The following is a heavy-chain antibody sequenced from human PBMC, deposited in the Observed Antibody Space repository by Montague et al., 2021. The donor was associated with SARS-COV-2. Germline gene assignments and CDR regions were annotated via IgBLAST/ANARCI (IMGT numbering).Heavy chain of an antibody. D-gene: IGHD3-10*01. CDR3: ARDLGFGESLVAYYYYYGMDV. J-gene: IGHJ6*02. Sequence: SLRLSCAASGFTFSSYEMNWVRQAPGKGLEWVSYISSGGSTIYYADSVKGRFTISRDNAKNSLYLQMNSLRAEDTAVYYCARDLGFGESLVAYYYYYGMDVWGQGTTVTVSS. CDR2: ISSGGSTI. CDR1: GFTFSSYE. V-gene: IGHV3-48*03.